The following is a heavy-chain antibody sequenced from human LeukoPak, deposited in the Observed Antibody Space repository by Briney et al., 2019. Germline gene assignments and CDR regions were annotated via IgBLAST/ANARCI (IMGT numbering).Heavy chain of an antibody. V-gene: IGHV3-23*01. CDR2: ISGTGGST. Sequence: GGSLRLSCAASGFTFSSYAMSWVRQAPGKGLEWVSAISGTGGSTHYADSVKGRFTTSRDNSKNTLYLQMNSLRAEDTAVYYCAKDGRVGYSSSWSNYWGQGTLVTVSS. J-gene: IGHJ4*02. D-gene: IGHD6-13*01. CDR1: GFTFSSYA. CDR3: AKDGRVGYSSSWSNY.